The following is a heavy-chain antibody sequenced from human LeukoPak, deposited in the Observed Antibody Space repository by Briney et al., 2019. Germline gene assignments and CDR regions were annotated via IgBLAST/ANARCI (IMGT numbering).Heavy chain of an antibody. CDR1: VLTLSANF. D-gene: IGHD3-22*01. V-gene: IGHV3-53*01. J-gene: IGHJ1*01. CDR2: IHSGGNT. Sequence: GGSLRLSCAVSVLTLSANFMSWVPHAPGKGLEWVSVIHSGGNTYYADSVKGRFIICRDKYENTLYLQMNSLRDDDTAVYYCVRGHYDGSAFWGQGTLVTVSS. CDR3: VRGHYDGSAF.